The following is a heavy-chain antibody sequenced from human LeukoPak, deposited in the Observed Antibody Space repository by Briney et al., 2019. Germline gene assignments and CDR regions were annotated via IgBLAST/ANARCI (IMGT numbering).Heavy chain of an antibody. J-gene: IGHJ4*02. Sequence: LGESLRLSCAASGFTFGDYAMHWVRQVPGKGLEWVSLISGDGGSTYYADSVKGRFTISRDNSKNSLYLQMNSLRTEDTALYYCAKGGSGWSYYFDYWGQGTLVTVSS. D-gene: IGHD6-19*01. V-gene: IGHV3-43*02. CDR1: GFTFGDYA. CDR3: AKGGSGWSYYFDY. CDR2: ISGDGGST.